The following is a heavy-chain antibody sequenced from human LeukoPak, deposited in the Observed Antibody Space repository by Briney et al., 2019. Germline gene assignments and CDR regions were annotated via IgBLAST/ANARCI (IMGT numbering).Heavy chain of an antibody. V-gene: IGHV3-23*01. J-gene: IGHJ4*02. CDR3: ARDSIYDILTGYPILDY. CDR1: GFTFSSYA. CDR2: ISGSGGST. Sequence: PGGSLRLSCAASGFTFSSYAMSWVRQAPGKGLEWVSAISGSGGSTYYADSVKGRFTISRDNPKNSLYLQMNSLRAEDTAAYYCARDSIYDILTGYPILDYWGQGTLVTVSS. D-gene: IGHD3-9*01.